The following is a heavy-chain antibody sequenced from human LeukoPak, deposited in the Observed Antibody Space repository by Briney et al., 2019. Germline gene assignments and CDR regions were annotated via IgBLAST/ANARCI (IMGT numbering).Heavy chain of an antibody. CDR3: AKAGARIGQHYFDS. V-gene: IGHV3-23*01. CDR1: GFSFSNYG. D-gene: IGHD3-22*01. Sequence: GGSLRLSCAASGFSFSNYGMNWVRQAPGKGLEWVSGIIGSGGTTYYADSVKGRFTISRDNSKNTVYLQVNSPRAEDTAVYYCAKAGARIGQHYFDSWGQGTLVTVSS. CDR2: IIGSGGTT. J-gene: IGHJ4*02.